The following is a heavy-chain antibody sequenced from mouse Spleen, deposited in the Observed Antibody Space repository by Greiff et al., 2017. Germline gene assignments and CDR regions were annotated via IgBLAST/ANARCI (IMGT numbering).Heavy chain of an antibody. CDR2: ISYDGSN. CDR1: GYSITSGYY. CDR3: ARGHRYDGDWYFDV. D-gene: IGHD2-14*01. V-gene: IGHV3-6*01. Sequence: EVKLLESGPGLVKPSQSLSLTCSVTGYSITSGYYWNWIRQFPGNKLEWMGYISYDGSNNYNPSLKNRISITRDTSKNQFFLKLNSVTTEDTSTYYCARGHRYDGDWYFDVWGAGTTVTVSS. J-gene: IGHJ1*01.